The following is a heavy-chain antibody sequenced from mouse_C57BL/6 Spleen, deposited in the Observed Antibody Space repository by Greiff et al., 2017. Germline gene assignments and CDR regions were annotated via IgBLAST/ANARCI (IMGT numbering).Heavy chain of an antibody. Sequence: GGGLVQPKGSLKLSCAASGFTFNTYAMHWVRQAPGKGLEWVARIRSKSSNYATYYADSVKDRFTISRDDSQSMLYLQMNNLKTEDTAMYYCVREGNSNYPNYFDYWGQGTTLTVSS. J-gene: IGHJ2*01. CDR2: IRSKSSNYAT. D-gene: IGHD2-5*01. CDR1: GFTFNTYA. V-gene: IGHV10-3*01. CDR3: VREGNSNYPNYFDY.